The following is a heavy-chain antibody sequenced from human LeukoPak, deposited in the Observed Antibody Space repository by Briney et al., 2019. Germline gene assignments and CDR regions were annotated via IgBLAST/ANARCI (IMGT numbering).Heavy chain of an antibody. CDR2: ISSSSSYI. J-gene: IGHJ6*02. CDR1: GFTFSSYS. V-gene: IGHV3-21*01. Sequence: GSLRLSCAASGFTFSSYSMNWVRQAPGKGLEWVSSISSSSSYIYYADSVKGRFTISRDNAKNSLYLQMNSLRAEDTAVYYCARLTMVYAILGRRYGVDVWGQGTTVTVSS. CDR3: ARLTMVYAILGRRYGVDV. D-gene: IGHD2-8*01.